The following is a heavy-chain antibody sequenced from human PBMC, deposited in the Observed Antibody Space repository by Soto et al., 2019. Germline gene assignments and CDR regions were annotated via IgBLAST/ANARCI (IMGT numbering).Heavy chain of an antibody. D-gene: IGHD3-22*01. CDR3: ARGRRDTMIGGFDY. CDR1: GYTFTSYA. J-gene: IGHJ4*02. V-gene: IGHV1-3*01. Sequence: ASVKVSCKASGYTFTSYAMHWVRQAPGQRLEWMGWINAGNGNTKYSQKFQGRVTITRDTSASTAYMELSSLRSEDTAVYYCARGRRDTMIGGFDYWGQGTLVTVSS. CDR2: INAGNGNT.